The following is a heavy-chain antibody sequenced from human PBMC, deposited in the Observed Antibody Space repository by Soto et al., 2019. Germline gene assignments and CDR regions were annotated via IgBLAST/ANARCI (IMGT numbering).Heavy chain of an antibody. CDR1: GDSISRYY. CDR2: IYYSGET. D-gene: IGHD3-10*01. CDR3: ARDQGGGFLKGSGMDV. Sequence: QVQLQESGPGLVKPSETLSLTCTVSGDSISRYYWSWIRLSPGKGLEWIGYIYYSGETNYNPSVKSRVTISVDRTKNQFSLKLSSVTAADTAVYYCARDQGGGFLKGSGMDVWGQGTTVTVSS. V-gene: IGHV4-59*01. J-gene: IGHJ6*02.